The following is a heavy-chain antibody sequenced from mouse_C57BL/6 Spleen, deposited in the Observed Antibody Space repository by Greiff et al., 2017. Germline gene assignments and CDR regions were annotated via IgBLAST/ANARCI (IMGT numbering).Heavy chain of an antibody. D-gene: IGHD2-1*01. CDR2: ISGGGGNT. CDR1: GFTFSSYT. J-gene: IGHJ4*01. CDR3: ARPRYGNYAMDY. V-gene: IGHV5-9*01. Sequence: EVQGVESGGGLVKPGGSLKLSCAASGFTFSSYTMSWVRQTPEKRLEWVATISGGGGNTYYPDSVKGRFTISRDNAKNTLYLQMSSLRSEDTALYYCARPRYGNYAMDYWGQGTSVTVSS.